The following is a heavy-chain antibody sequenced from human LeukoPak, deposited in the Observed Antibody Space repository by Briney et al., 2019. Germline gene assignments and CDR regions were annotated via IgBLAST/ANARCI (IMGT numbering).Heavy chain of an antibody. Sequence: GGSLRLSCAASGFTFSSYAMSWVRQAPGKGLEWVSVISGSGGSTHYADSVKGRFTISRDNSKNTLYLQMNSLRAEDTAAYFCAKDLQGHCAGDCYVYWGQGTLVTVTS. V-gene: IGHV3-23*01. J-gene: IGHJ4*02. D-gene: IGHD2-21*02. CDR2: ISGSGGST. CDR1: GFTFSSYA. CDR3: AKDLQGHCAGDCYVY.